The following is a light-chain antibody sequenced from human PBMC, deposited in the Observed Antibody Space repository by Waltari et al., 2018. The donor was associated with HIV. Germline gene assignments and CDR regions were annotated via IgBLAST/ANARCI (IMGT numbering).Light chain of an antibody. CDR3: SSWDDSLNGVWV. CDR2: SDH. CDR1: DFNIGANT. Sequence: QSVLTQPPSASGTSGQRVNIPWSGSDFNIGANTVNWYQQVPGMAPKLLIYSDHQRPSGVPDRFSGSKSGTSASLAISGLQSEDEANYYCSSWDDSLNGVWVFGGGTKVTVL. V-gene: IGLV1-44*01. J-gene: IGLJ2*01.